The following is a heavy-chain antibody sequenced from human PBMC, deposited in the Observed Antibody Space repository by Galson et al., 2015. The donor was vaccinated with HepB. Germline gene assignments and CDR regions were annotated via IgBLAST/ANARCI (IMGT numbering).Heavy chain of an antibody. Sequence: SVKVSCKASGYTFTSYAMHWVRQAPGQRLEWMGWINAGNGNTKYSQKFQGRVTITRDTSASTAYMELSSLRSEDTAVYYCARADIVVVVAASWYYGMDVWGQGTTVTVSS. D-gene: IGHD2-15*01. CDR1: GYTFTSYA. CDR2: INAGNGNT. V-gene: IGHV1-3*01. CDR3: ARADIVVVVAASWYYGMDV. J-gene: IGHJ6*02.